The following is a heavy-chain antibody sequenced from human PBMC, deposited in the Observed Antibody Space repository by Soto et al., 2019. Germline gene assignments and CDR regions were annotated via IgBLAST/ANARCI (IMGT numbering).Heavy chain of an antibody. D-gene: IGHD3-22*01. Sequence: SETLSLTCAVYGGSFSGHSWTWIRQSPGKGLEWIGDINHSGRVSYSPSLKSRVTISLDTSKNQFSLTLSAVTAADTAMYYCSTRAYDTNGYYRFDPWGQGTLVTVSS. J-gene: IGHJ5*01. V-gene: IGHV4-34*01. CDR1: GGSFSGHS. CDR3: STRAYDTNGYYRFDP. CDR2: INHSGRV.